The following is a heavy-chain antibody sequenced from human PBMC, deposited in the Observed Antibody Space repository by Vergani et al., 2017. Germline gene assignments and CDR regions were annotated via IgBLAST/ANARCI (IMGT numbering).Heavy chain of an antibody. J-gene: IGHJ4*02. CDR2: ISSSSSTI. CDR3: ARVGGITIFGVVPPAY. D-gene: IGHD3-3*01. Sequence: EVQLVESGGGLVQPGGSLRLSCAASGFTFSSYRMNWVRQAPGKGLEWVSYISSSSSTIYYADSVKGRFPISRDNAKNSLYLQMNSLRDEDTAVYYCARVGGITIFGVVPPAYWGQGTLVTVSS. V-gene: IGHV3-48*02. CDR1: GFTFSSYR.